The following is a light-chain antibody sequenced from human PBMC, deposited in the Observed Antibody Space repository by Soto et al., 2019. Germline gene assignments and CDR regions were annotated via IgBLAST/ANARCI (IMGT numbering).Light chain of an antibody. Sequence: QSALTQPRSVSGSPGQSVTISCTGTSSDVGGYNYVSWYHQHPGKAPKLMIYDVSKRPSGVPDRFSGSKSGNTASLTISGLQAEDEADYYCCSYAGSYTNWVFGGGTKVTVL. V-gene: IGLV2-11*01. J-gene: IGLJ3*02. CDR2: DVS. CDR1: SSDVGGYNY. CDR3: CSYAGSYTNWV.